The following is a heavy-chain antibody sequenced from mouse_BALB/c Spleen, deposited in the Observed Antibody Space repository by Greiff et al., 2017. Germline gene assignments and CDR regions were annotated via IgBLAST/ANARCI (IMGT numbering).Heavy chain of an antibody. J-gene: IGHJ4*01. CDR2: INPYNDGT. Sequence: VQLQQSGPELVKPGASVKMSCKASGYTFTSYVMHWVKQKPGQGLEWIGYINPYNDGTKYNEKFKGKATLTSDKSSSTAYMELSSLTSEDSAVYYCARVRAYYGNYYAMDDWGQGTSVTVSS. CDR1: GYTFTSYV. CDR3: ARVRAYYGNYYAMDD. V-gene: IGHV1-14*01. D-gene: IGHD2-10*01.